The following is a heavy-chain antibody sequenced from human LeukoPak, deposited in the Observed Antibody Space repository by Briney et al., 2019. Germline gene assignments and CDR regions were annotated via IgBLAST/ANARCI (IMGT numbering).Heavy chain of an antibody. CDR3: ARLDRRGYSYG. CDR2: INHSGST. Sequence: KPSETLSLTCAVYGGSFSGYYWSWIRQPPGKGLEWIGEINHSGSTNYNPSLKSRVTISVDTSKNQFSLKLSSVTAADTAVYYCARLDRRGYSYGWDQGTLVTVSS. D-gene: IGHD5-18*01. V-gene: IGHV4-34*01. CDR1: GGSFSGYY. J-gene: IGHJ4*02.